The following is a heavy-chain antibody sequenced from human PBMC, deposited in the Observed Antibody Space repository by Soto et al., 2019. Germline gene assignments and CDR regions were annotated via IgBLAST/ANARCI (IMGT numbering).Heavy chain of an antibody. D-gene: IGHD3-22*01. V-gene: IGHV4-39*01. CDR1: GGSISSSSYY. CDR3: ARFVGRLLHYSYGMDV. J-gene: IGHJ6*02. Sequence: SETLSLTCTVSGGSISSSSYYWGWIRQPPGKGLEWIGSIYYSGSTYYNPSLKSRVTISVDTSKNQFSLKLSSVTAADTAVYYCARFVGRLLHYSYGMDVWGQGTMVTVSS. CDR2: IYYSGST.